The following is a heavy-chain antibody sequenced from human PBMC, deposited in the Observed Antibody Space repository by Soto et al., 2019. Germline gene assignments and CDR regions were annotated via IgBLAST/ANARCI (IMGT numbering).Heavy chain of an antibody. D-gene: IGHD3-10*01. V-gene: IGHV4-38-2*01. CDR3: ARGLEFNGMDV. J-gene: IGHJ6*02. CDR1: GYSIGSGYY. Sequence: LSLTCAVSGYSIGSGYYWGWIRQSPGKGLEWIGTIFHSGSTYHNPSLRSRVTISLDTSNNQFSLRLTGVTAADTAVYYCARGLEFNGMDVWGQGTTVTVSS. CDR2: IFHSGST.